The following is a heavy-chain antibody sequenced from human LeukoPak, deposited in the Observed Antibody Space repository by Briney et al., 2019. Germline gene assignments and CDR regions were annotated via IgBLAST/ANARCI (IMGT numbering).Heavy chain of an antibody. V-gene: IGHV4-59*01. CDR2: IYYSGST. D-gene: IGHD5-24*01. J-gene: IGHJ4*02. CDR3: ARSDGYNFDY. CDR1: GGSISSYY. Sequence: SETLSLTCTVSGGSISSYYWSWIRQPPGKGLEWIGYIYYSGSTNYNPSLKSRVTISVDTSKNQFSLKLSSVTAADTAVYYCARSDGYNFDYWGQGTLVTVSS.